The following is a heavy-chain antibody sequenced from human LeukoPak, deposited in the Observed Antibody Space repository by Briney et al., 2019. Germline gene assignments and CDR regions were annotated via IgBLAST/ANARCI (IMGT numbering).Heavy chain of an antibody. V-gene: IGHV3-30*02. Sequence: PGGSLRLSCAASGFTFSDYSMHWVRQAPGKGLNWVAFIRYDGNNKYYSDSLKGRFTISRDNAKNSLYLQMNSLRAEDTAVYYCARDKIVGATYFDYWGQGTLVTGSS. J-gene: IGHJ4*02. CDR1: GFTFSDYS. CDR3: ARDKIVGATYFDY. CDR2: IRYDGNNK. D-gene: IGHD1-26*01.